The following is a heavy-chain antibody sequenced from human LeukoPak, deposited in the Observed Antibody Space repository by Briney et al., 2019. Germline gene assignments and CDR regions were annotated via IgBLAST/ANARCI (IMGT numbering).Heavy chain of an antibody. CDR3: ARENGYNYDY. J-gene: IGHJ4*02. Sequence: SETLSLTCTVSGVSISSYYWSWIRQPPGKGLEWIGSIYYTESTNYNPSLKSRVTISVDTSKNQFSLKLSSVTAAETAVYYCARENGYNYDYWGQGTLVTVSS. CDR2: IYYTEST. CDR1: GVSISSYY. D-gene: IGHD5-24*01. V-gene: IGHV4-59*01.